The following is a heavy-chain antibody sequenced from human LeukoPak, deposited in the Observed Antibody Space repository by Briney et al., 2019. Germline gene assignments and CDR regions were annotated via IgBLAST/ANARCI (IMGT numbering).Heavy chain of an antibody. CDR1: GYTFTSYY. CDR2: INPSGGST. D-gene: IGHD2-21*02. Sequence: GASVKVSCKASGYTFTSYYMHWVRQAPGQGLEWMGIINPSGGSTSYAQKFQGRVIMTRDMSTSTVYMELSSLRSEDTAVYYCARVGPISYCGGDCLDYWGQGTLVTVSS. J-gene: IGHJ4*02. CDR3: ARVGPISYCGGDCLDY. V-gene: IGHV1-46*01.